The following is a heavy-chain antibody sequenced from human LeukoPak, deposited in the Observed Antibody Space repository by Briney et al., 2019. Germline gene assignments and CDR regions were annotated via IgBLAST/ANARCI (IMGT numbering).Heavy chain of an antibody. D-gene: IGHD6-13*01. V-gene: IGHV3-23*01. Sequence: GASLRLSCAASGFTFSSYAMSWVRQTPGKGLEWVSTISTGDGRTYYADSVKGRFTIFRGNSKNTLYLQMNSLRAEDTAVYYCAKDQVGAAAGTLLHYWGQGTLVTVSS. J-gene: IGHJ4*02. CDR2: ISTGDGRT. CDR1: GFTFSSYA. CDR3: AKDQVGAAAGTLLHY.